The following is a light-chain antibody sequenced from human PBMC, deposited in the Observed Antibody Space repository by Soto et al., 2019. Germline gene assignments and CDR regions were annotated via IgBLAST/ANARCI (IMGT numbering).Light chain of an antibody. CDR1: QSISSW. V-gene: IGKV1-5*01. CDR2: DAS. CDR3: QQYNSYPV. Sequence: DVEMTQSPASLSACVGDRVTITGRASQSISSWLAWYQQKPGKAPNLLIYDASSLESGVPSSFSGSGSATEFTLTISSLQPDDFATYYCQQYNSYPVFGPGTKVDIK. J-gene: IGKJ3*01.